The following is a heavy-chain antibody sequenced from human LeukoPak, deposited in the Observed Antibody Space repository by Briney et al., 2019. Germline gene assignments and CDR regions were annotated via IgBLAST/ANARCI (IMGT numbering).Heavy chain of an antibody. Sequence: PGGSLRLSCAASGFTFSRYWMSWVRQAPGKGLEWVANIKQDGSEKYYVDSVKGRFTISRDNAKNSLYLQIDSLRAEDTAVYYCARDLVHRVTAIWGQGTLVTVSS. V-gene: IGHV3-7*01. J-gene: IGHJ4*02. CDR3: ARDLVHRVTAI. D-gene: IGHD4-11*01. CDR1: GFTFSRYW. CDR2: IKQDGSEK.